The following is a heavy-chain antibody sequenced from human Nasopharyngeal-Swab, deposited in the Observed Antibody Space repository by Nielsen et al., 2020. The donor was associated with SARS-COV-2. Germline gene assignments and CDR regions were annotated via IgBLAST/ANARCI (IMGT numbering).Heavy chain of an antibody. D-gene: IGHD6-13*01. CDR1: GGSISSSSYY. V-gene: IGHV4-39*07. Sequence: SETLSLTCSVSGGSISSSSYYWGWIRQPPGKGLEWIGSIYYSGSTYYNPSLKSRVTISIDTSTNHFSLKLSSVTAADTAVYYCAREGRGIAAPGLDYWGQGTLVTVSS. CDR3: AREGRGIAAPGLDY. CDR2: IYYSGST. J-gene: IGHJ4*02.